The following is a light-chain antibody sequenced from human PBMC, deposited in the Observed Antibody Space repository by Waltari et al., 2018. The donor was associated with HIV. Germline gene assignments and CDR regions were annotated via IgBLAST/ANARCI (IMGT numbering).Light chain of an antibody. V-gene: IGLV1-44*01. J-gene: IGLJ2*01. Sequence: QSVLTQPPSTSGTPGQRVTITCSGSTSNIGSHAVTWYRQLPGTAPKLVIYSNNQRMPGVPDRFTGSKSGTSASLAISGLQSEDEAVYYCAAWDDSLTGNVIFGGGTKLTVL. CDR2: SNN. CDR1: TSNIGSHA. CDR3: AAWDDSLTGNVI.